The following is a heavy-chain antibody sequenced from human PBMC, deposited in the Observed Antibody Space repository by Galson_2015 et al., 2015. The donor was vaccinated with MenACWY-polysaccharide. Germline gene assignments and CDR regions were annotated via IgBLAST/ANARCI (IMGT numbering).Heavy chain of an antibody. J-gene: IGHJ4*02. CDR1: GFSLDTTNMR. V-gene: IGHV2-70*04. D-gene: IGHD1-26*01. CDR3: VRESGSYYQMDY. CDR2: IDWDDDI. Sequence: PALVKPTQTLTLTCTFSGFSLDTTNMRVSWIRQPPGKALEWLARIDWDDDIYYPTSLKTRLTISKDTSKNQVVLTMTNMDPVDTATYYCVRESGSYYQMDYWGQGTLVTVSS.